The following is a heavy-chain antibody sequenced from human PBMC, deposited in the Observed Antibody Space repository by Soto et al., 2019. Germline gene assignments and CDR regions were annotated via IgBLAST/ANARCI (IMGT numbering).Heavy chain of an antibody. D-gene: IGHD3-10*01. CDR3: ARDGGVYYGSEINWSGP. Sequence: GGSLRLSCAASGFTFSSYAMHWVRQAPGKGLEWVAVITCDGSNIYYADSVKGRFTISRGNAKNSLYLQMNSLRAEDTAVYYCARDGGVYYGSEINWSGPWGQGTLVTVSS. V-gene: IGHV3-30-3*01. CDR1: GFTFSSYA. J-gene: IGHJ5*02. CDR2: ITCDGSNI.